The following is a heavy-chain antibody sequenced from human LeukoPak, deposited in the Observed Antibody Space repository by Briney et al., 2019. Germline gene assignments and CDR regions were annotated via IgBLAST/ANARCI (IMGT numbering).Heavy chain of an antibody. Sequence: GASVKVSCKAFGHSLTSYSMHWVRQAPGQGLEWMGIINPSGGSTSYAQKFQGRVTTTRDTSTSTVYMEVTSLRSEDTAVYYCARGFDGLRLKGQYFDYWGQGTLVTVSS. CDR2: INPSGGST. V-gene: IGHV1-46*01. D-gene: IGHD5/OR15-5a*01. J-gene: IGHJ4*02. CDR1: GHSLTSYS. CDR3: ARGFDGLRLKGQYFDY.